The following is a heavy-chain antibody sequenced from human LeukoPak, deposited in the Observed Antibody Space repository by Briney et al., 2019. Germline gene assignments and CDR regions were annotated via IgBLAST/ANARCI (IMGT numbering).Heavy chain of an antibody. CDR2: VYYSGTA. J-gene: IGHJ4*02. D-gene: IGHD3-22*01. V-gene: IGHV4-39*01. CDR1: GASIGSSTYY. CDR3: VRHFYYFDTSGYSNFDS. Sequence: PSETLSLTCTVSGASIGSSTYYCGWVRQPPGKGLEYVGSVYYSGTASYYPSLKSRLTISVDTSKNQFSLKLSSVTATDTAMYYCVRHFYYFDTSGYSNFDSWGQGSLVTVSS.